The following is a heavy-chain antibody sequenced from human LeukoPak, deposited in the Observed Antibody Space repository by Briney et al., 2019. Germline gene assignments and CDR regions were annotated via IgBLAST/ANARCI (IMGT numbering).Heavy chain of an antibody. D-gene: IGHD5-18*01. CDR3: ARDAVDTANAV. Sequence: PGGSLRLSCAVSGFTLTNHAVSWVRQAPGKGLEWVSHINSDGSITSYADSVKGRFTISRDNAKNTLYLQMNSLRAEDTAVYYCARDAVDTANAVWGQGTTVTVSS. J-gene: IGHJ6*02. V-gene: IGHV3-74*01. CDR2: INSDGSIT. CDR1: GFTLTNHA.